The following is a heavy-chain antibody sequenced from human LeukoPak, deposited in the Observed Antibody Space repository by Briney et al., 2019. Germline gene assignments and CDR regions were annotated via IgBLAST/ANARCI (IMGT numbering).Heavy chain of an antibody. Sequence: PGGSLRLSCAASGFTFNNYAMSWVRQAPGKGLEWVSTITGSGGSTYSADSVKGRLTIPRDNSKNTLYLQMNSLRADDTALYYCARNQDSSWYYYYMDVWGKGTTVTVSS. V-gene: IGHV3-23*01. CDR2: ITGSGGST. J-gene: IGHJ6*03. CDR3: ARNQDSSWYYYYMDV. CDR1: GFTFNNYA. D-gene: IGHD6-13*01.